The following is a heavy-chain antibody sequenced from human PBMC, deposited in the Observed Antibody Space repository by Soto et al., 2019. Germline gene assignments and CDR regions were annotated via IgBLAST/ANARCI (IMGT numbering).Heavy chain of an antibody. CDR3: ARGDDSSGLGPYFDY. CDR2: MNPYNGNA. Sequence: ASVKVSCKASGYTFITYDINWVRQAPGQGLEWMGWMNPYNGNAGYAQKFQGRVTMTRNTSISTAYMELTSLKSNDTAVYYCARGDDSSGLGPYFDYWGQGSLVTAPQ. V-gene: IGHV1-8*01. J-gene: IGHJ4*02. D-gene: IGHD3-22*01. CDR1: GYTFITYD.